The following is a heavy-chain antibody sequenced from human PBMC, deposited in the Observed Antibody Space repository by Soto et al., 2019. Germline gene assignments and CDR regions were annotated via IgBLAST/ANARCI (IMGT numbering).Heavy chain of an antibody. CDR2: IIPILGIA. CDR3: ARFSVGERIAARLEYFDY. Sequence: QVQLVQSGAEVKKPGSSVKVSCKASGGTFSSYTISWVRQAPGQGLEWMGRIIPILGIANYAQKFQGRVTITADKSTSTAYMELSSLRAEDTAVYYCARFSVGERIAARLEYFDYWGQGTLVTVSS. V-gene: IGHV1-69*02. CDR1: GGTFSSYT. J-gene: IGHJ4*02. D-gene: IGHD6-6*01.